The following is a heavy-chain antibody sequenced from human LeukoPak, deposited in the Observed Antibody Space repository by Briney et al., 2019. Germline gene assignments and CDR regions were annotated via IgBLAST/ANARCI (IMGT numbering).Heavy chain of an antibody. CDR2: IYYSGPI. D-gene: IGHD2-21*02. Sequence: SETLSLTCTVSVASIRPDYSTSIRQPPGKGLEWIGYIYYSGPIHYNPSLKSRVTISLDTSKNQFSLKLSSVTAADTAVYYCSISRCGYDFYVSQTNWFDPWGQGTLVTVSS. J-gene: IGHJ5*02. V-gene: IGHV4-59*13. CDR1: VASIRPDY. CDR3: SISRCGYDFYVSQTNWFDP.